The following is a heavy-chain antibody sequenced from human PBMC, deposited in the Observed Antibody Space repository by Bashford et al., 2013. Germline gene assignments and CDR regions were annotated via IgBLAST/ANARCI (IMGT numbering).Heavy chain of an antibody. J-gene: IGHJ3*02. CDR2: ISGSGGST. Sequence: GSLRLSCAASGFIFDNFAMSWVRQAPGKGLEWVSAISGSGGSTYYADSVKGRFTISRDNSKYTLYLQMNSLRADDTAVYYCAKGRDDYGDPDAFNIWGQGTMVTVSS. D-gene: IGHD4-17*01. CDR3: AKGRDDYGDPDAFNI. V-gene: IGHV3-23*01. CDR1: GFIFDNFA.